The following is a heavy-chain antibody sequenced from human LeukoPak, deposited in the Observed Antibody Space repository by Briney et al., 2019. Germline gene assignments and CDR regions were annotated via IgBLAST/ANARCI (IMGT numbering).Heavy chain of an antibody. Sequence: PGGSLRLSCAASGFTFSNYGMHWVRQAPGKGLEWVAVISYDGSNKYYADSVKGRFTISRDNSKNTLYLQMNSLRAEDTAVYYCARDNLQFDYWGQGTLVTVSS. CDR2: ISYDGSNK. CDR3: ARDNLQFDY. V-gene: IGHV3-30*19. D-gene: IGHD1-14*01. CDR1: GFTFSNYG. J-gene: IGHJ4*02.